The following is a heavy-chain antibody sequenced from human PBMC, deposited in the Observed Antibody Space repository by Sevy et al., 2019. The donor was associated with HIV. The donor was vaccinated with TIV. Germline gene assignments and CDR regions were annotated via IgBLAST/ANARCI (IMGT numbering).Heavy chain of an antibody. CDR3: ARVEGADNLSEGRPGWVAY. J-gene: IGHJ4*01. Sequence: GGSLRLSCAASGFIFNSSDMTWLRQRTGKGLEWVSGIGTLGDTYYPDSVKGRFTISRENAKKPLYLHMNNLGGGDTAVYYCARVEGADNLSEGRPGWVAYWGHGTLVTVSS. V-gene: IGHV3-13*01. CDR1: GFIFNSSD. CDR2: IGTLGDT. D-gene: IGHD3-16*01.